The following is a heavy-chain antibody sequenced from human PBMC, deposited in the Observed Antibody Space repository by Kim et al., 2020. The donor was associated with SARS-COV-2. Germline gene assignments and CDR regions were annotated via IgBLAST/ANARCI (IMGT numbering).Heavy chain of an antibody. J-gene: IGHJ6*02. Sequence: RYSPSFQGQVTISADKSISTAYLQWSSLKASDTAMYYCARRSDLYYGMDVWGQGTTVTVSS. V-gene: IGHV5-51*01. CDR3: ARRSDLYYGMDV. D-gene: IGHD2-21*01.